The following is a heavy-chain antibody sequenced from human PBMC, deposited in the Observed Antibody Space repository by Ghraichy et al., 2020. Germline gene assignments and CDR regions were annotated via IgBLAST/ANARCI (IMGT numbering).Heavy chain of an antibody. CDR1: GFTFSDHY. D-gene: IGHD1-14*01. CDR2: SRNTANSYPT. CDR3: VRDLRYYYMDV. V-gene: IGHV3-72*01. Sequence: GGSLRLTCAASGFTFSDHYMDWVRQAPVKGLEWVGRSRNTANSYPTEYAASVKGRFTVSRDDSKNSLYLQMNSLKTEDTAVYYCVRDLRYYYMDVWGKGTTVTVSS. J-gene: IGHJ6*03.